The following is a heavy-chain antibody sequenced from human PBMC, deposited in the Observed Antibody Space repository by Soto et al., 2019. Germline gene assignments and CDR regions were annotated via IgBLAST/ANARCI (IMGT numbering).Heavy chain of an antibody. V-gene: IGHV4-61*01. CDR1: GGSVSSGSYY. Sequence: QVQLQESGPGLVKPSETLSLTCTVSGGSVSSGSYYWSWIRQPPGKGVEWFGYIYYSGSTNYHPSLKRRVTISVDTSQNLFSLKLGSVTAADTAVYYWARLLPYDSSSYVGFDYWGQGTLVTVSS. J-gene: IGHJ4*02. CDR2: IYYSGST. D-gene: IGHD3-22*01. CDR3: ARLLPYDSSSYVGFDY.